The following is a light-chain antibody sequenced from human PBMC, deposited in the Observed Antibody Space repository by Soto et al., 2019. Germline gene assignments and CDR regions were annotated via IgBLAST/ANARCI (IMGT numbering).Light chain of an antibody. CDR3: QQTNSMPRT. Sequence: DIQMTQSPSSLSASVGDRDTITCRASQGISRFLNWYQQKPGKAPKLLISATSRLESGVPSRFTGSGSGTDFTLTISSLQPEDFVTYYCQQTNSMPRTFGQGTKVDIK. J-gene: IGKJ1*01. V-gene: IGKV1-39*01. CDR1: QGISRF. CDR2: ATS.